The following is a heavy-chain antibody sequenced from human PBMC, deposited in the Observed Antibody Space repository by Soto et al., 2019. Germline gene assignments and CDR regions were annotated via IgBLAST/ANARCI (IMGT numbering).Heavy chain of an antibody. CDR2: IYGGGTT. Sequence: EVQLVESGGGLIQPGGSLRLSCAASGFTVSSKYMTWVRQAPGKGLEWVSVIYGGGTTYYADSVKGRFTISRDNSKNTLDVQMNSLSSEDAAVYYGVQTTGWPGFDFWGQGTLVTVSS. J-gene: IGHJ4*02. CDR1: GFTVSSKY. CDR3: VQTTGWPGFDF. V-gene: IGHV3-53*01. D-gene: IGHD6-19*01.